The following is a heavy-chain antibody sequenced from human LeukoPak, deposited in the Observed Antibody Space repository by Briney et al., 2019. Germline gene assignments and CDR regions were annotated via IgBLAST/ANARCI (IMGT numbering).Heavy chain of an antibody. D-gene: IGHD5-24*01. Sequence: PGGSLRLSCAASGFTFTIHSMNWVRQAPGKGLEWVSAINSGSTHIYYADSVKGRFTISRDNAKNTLYLQMNSLRAEDTAVYYCARRIQGMAPYYFDYWGQGTLVTVSS. J-gene: IGHJ4*02. CDR3: ARRIQGMAPYYFDY. CDR2: INSGSTHI. V-gene: IGHV3-21*01. CDR1: GFTFTIHS.